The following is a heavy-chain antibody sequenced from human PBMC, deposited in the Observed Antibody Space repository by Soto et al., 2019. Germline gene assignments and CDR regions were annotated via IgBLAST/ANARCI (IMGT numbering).Heavy chain of an antibody. CDR2: IKSKTDGGTT. V-gene: IGHV3-15*01. J-gene: IGHJ5*01. CDR3: AKGFIVVVTVIRPDDAFDA. CDR1: GFTFSNAW. Sequence: GGSLRLSCAASGFTFSNAWMSWVRQAPGKGLEWVGRIKSKTDGGTTDYAAPVKGRFTISRDPSKNTIFLEMNSLRAEDTAVYYCAKGFIVVVTVIRPDDAFDAWGQGTLVTVSS. D-gene: IGHD2-21*02.